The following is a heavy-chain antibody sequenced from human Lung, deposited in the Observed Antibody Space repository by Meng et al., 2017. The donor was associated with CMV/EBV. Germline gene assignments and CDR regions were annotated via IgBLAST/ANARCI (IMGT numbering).Heavy chain of an antibody. D-gene: IGHD3-22*01. CDR3: ARRYSSGYSNWFDP. J-gene: IGHJ5*02. CDR1: GYTFTGYY. Sequence: KAAGYTFTGYYRHWGRQAPGQGLEWMGWINPNSGGTNYAQKFQGRVTMTRDTSISTAYMERSRMRSDDTAVYYCARRYSSGYSNWFDPWGQGTLVTVSS. CDR2: INPNSGGT. V-gene: IGHV1-2*02.